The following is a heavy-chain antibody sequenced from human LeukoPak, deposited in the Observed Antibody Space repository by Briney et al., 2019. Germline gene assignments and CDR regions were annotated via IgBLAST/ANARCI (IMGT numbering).Heavy chain of an antibody. CDR3: ARFGSGWHYFDY. V-gene: IGHV4-30-4*01. J-gene: IGHJ4*02. CDR2: INHSGST. CDR1: GGSISSGDYY. D-gene: IGHD6-19*01. Sequence: SQTLSLTCTVSGGSISSGDYYWSWIRQPPGKGLEWIGEINHSGSTNNNPSLKSRVTISVDTSKDQFSLKLSSVTAADTAVYYCARFGSGWHYFDYWGQGTLVTVSS.